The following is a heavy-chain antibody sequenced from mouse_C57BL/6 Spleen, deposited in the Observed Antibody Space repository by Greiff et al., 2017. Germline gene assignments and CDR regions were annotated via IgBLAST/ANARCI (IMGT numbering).Heavy chain of an antibody. CDR3: ARSWDYGRDY. CDR2: IDPEDGET. Sequence: VQLQQSGAELVKPGASVKLSCTASGFNIKDYYMHWVKQRTEQGLEWIGRIDPEDGETKYAPKFPGKATITADTSSNTAYLQLSSLTSEDTAVYYCARSWDYGRDYWGQGTTLTVSS. D-gene: IGHD1-1*01. J-gene: IGHJ2*01. CDR1: GFNIKDYY. V-gene: IGHV14-2*01.